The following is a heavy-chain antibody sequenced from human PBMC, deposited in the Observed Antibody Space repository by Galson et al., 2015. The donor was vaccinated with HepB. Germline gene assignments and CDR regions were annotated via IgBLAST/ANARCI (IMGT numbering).Heavy chain of an antibody. Sequence: PALVKPTQTLTLTCTVSGLSFSNTKMAVSWIRRSPGRALEWLAHIFSNDEKSYNTSLKTRLNISKDISQSQVVLTMTNMDPVDTATYYCARPIMVRGVITIWAFDIWGQGTMVTVSS. CDR3: ARPIMVRGVITIWAFDI. D-gene: IGHD3-10*01. CDR1: GLSFSNTKMA. J-gene: IGHJ3*02. V-gene: IGHV2-26*01. CDR2: IFSNDEK.